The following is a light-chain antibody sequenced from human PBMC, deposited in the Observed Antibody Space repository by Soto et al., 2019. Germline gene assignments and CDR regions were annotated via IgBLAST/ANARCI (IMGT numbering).Light chain of an antibody. J-gene: IGKJ5*01. CDR3: QQANSFPIT. Sequence: DIQMTQSPSTLSGSVGDRVTITCWASQTISSWLAWYQKKPGKAPNLLIYAASSLQSGVPSRFSGSESGTDFTLTISSLQPEDCAIYFCQQANSFPITFGQGTRLE. CDR1: QTISSW. CDR2: AAS. V-gene: IGKV1-12*01.